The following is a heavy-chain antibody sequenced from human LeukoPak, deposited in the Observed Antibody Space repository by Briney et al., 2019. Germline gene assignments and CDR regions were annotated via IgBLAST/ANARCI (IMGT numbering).Heavy chain of an antibody. CDR3: ARAGGYAAGLGY. CDR1: GGSITNYY. J-gene: IGHJ4*02. CDR2: IYYSGST. V-gene: IGHV4-59*01. D-gene: IGHD2-2*01. Sequence: SETLSLTCTVSGGSITNYYWSWIRQPPGKGLEWIGYIYYSGSTKYNPSLKSRVTISVDTSKNQFSLNLSSVTAADTAVYYCARAGGYAAGLGYWGQGTLVTVSS.